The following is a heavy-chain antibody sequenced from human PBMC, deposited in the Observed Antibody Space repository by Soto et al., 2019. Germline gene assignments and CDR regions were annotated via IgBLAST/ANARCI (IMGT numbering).Heavy chain of an antibody. Sequence: GASVKVSCKTSGYIFTSYYIHWVRQARGQRLEWIGWIVVGSGNTNYAQKFQERVTITRDMSTSTAYMELSSLRSEDTAVYYCAAARVLGATAPYYYYGMDVWGQGTTVTVSS. D-gene: IGHD1-26*01. V-gene: IGHV1-58*02. J-gene: IGHJ6*02. CDR3: AAARVLGATAPYYYYGMDV. CDR1: GYIFTSYY. CDR2: IVVGSGNT.